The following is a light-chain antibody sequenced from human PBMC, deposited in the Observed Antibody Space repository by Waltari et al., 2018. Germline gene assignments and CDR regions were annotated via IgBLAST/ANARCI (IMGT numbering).Light chain of an antibody. CDR2: DLS. Sequence: QSALTQPASVSGSPGQSITISCTGTSSDVGGYNYVPRYQQHTGKAPKLMIYDLSNRPSGVSNRFSGSKSGNTASLTISGLQAEDEADYYCSSYTSSSTLVVFGGGTKLTVL. V-gene: IGLV2-14*03. J-gene: IGLJ2*01. CDR3: SSYTSSSTLVV. CDR1: SSDVGGYNY.